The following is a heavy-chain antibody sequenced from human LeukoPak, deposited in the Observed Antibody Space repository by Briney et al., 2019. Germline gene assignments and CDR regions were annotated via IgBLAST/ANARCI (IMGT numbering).Heavy chain of an antibody. D-gene: IGHD5-18*01. CDR1: GASISSYY. CDR2: FYNSGSI. V-gene: IGHV4-4*07. CDR3: ARDFSYGSAVYGMDV. Sequence: SETLSLTCTVPGASISSYYWSWIRQPAGKGLWWIGRFYNSGSINYNPSLKSRVTMSVDTFMRQLSLRLTSVTAADTAVYFCARDFSYGSAVYGMDVWGQGTTVTVSS. J-gene: IGHJ6*02.